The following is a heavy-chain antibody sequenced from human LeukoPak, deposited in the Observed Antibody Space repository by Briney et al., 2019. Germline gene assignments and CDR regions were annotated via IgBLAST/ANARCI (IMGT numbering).Heavy chain of an antibody. V-gene: IGHV3-11*01. CDR2: ISSSGSTI. D-gene: IGHD3-10*01. J-gene: IGHJ5*02. CDR3: ARPRFPYYYGSGENWLDP. Sequence: GGSLRLSCAASGFTFSDYYMSWISQAPGKGLEWVSYISSSGSTIYYADSVKGRFTISRDNAKNSLYLQMNSLRAEDTAVYYCARPRFPYYYGSGENWLDPWGQGTLVTVSS. CDR1: GFTFSDYY.